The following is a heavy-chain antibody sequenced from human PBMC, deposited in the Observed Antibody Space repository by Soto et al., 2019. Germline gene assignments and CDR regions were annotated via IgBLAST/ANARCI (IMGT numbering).Heavy chain of an antibody. Sequence: GWSLRLSCAASGFPFSSYVMSLVRQAPGKGLEWVSCISGGGSNTFYADYVKGRFTISRDNSKNKLLLQMNSLGAEDTAVYYCAKDSNKYSSSLRGRYLECWGKGIGVTVSS. CDR3: AKDSNKYSSSLRGRYLEC. CDR2: ISGGGSNT. CDR1: GFPFSSYV. J-gene: IGHJ4*02. V-gene: IGHV3-23*01. D-gene: IGHD4-4*01.